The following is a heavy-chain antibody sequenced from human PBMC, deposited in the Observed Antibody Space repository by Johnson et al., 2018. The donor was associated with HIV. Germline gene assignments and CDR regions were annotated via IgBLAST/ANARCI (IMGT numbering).Heavy chain of an antibody. CDR2: INSDGSST. V-gene: IGHV3-74*01. J-gene: IGHJ3*02. CDR3: AKSSSGELLYAFDI. Sequence: EVQLVESGGGFVQPGGSLRLSCAASGLTFSSYWMHWVRQAPGKGLVWVSRINSDGSSTSYADSVKGRFTISRDNAKNTLYLQMNSLRAEDTAVYYCAKSSSGELLYAFDIWGQGTMVTVSS. CDR1: GLTFSSYW. D-gene: IGHD1-26*01.